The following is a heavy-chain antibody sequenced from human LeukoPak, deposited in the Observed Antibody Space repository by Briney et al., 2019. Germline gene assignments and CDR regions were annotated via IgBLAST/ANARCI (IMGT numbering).Heavy chain of an antibody. D-gene: IGHD1-26*01. J-gene: IGHJ6*03. CDR1: GYSISSGYY. V-gene: IGHV4-38-2*02. Sequence: KPSETLSLTCTVSGYSISSGYYRGWIRQPPGKGLEWIGSIYHSGSTYYNPSLKSRVTISVDTSKNQFSLKLSSVTAADTAVYYCARERLGATGYYMDVWGKGTTVTVSS. CDR3: ARERLGATGYYMDV. CDR2: IYHSGST.